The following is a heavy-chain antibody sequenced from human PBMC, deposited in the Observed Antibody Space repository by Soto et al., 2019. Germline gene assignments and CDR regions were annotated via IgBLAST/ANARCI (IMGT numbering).Heavy chain of an antibody. D-gene: IGHD3-3*01. CDR1: GFTFTSSA. V-gene: IGHV1-58*01. J-gene: IGHJ5*02. Sequence: QMQLVQSGPEVKKPGTSVKVSCKASGFTFTSSAVQWVRQARGQRLEWIGWIVVGSGNTNYAQKFQERVTITRDMSTSTAYMELSCLRAEDTAVYYCAAADTCYDSWSGYRVGFDPWGQGSLVTVSS. CDR2: IVVGSGNT. CDR3: AAADTCYDSWSGYRVGFDP.